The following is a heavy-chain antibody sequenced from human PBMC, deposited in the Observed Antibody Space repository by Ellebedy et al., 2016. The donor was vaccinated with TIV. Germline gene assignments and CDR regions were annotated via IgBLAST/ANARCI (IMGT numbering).Heavy chain of an antibody. CDR1: GGSVTTSSFY. V-gene: IGHV4-39*07. CDR2: VHYSGRT. Sequence: MPGGSLRLSCSVSGGSVTTSSFYWGWIRQSPGKGLEWIGSVHYSGRTYFNPSRKRRGSISTDTSKNHISLRLISVTAADTAVYYCARFTLTAVGLEAVFAYWGQGARVTVSS. J-gene: IGHJ4*02. CDR3: ARFTLTAVGLEAVFAY. D-gene: IGHD5-18*01.